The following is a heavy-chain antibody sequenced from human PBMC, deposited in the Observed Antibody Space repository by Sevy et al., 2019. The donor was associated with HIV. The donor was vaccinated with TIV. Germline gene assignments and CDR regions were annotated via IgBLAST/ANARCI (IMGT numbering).Heavy chain of an antibody. D-gene: IGHD3-22*01. V-gene: IGHV3-48*03. Sequence: GGSLRLSCEASGFTFRSYEMNWARQAPGKGLEWVSYISSSGSIIYYADSVKGRFTISRDNAKNSLYMQMNSLRAEDTAVYYCARVDANYDKGFDPWGQGTLVTVSS. CDR1: GFTFRSYE. CDR3: ARVDANYDKGFDP. CDR2: ISSSGSII. J-gene: IGHJ5*02.